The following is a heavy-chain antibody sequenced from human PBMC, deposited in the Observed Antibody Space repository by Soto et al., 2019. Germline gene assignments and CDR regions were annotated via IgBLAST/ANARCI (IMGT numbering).Heavy chain of an antibody. CDR1: GYTFTGYY. Sequence: ASVKVSCKASGYTFTGYYVHWVREAPGQGLEWMGWINPETGGTSYAQKFQGRVTLSRDTSINTAYLELSRLRFDDAAVYFCARSSPLSRSYLDYWGQGAVVTVSS. V-gene: IGHV1-2*02. CDR3: ARSSPLSRSYLDY. J-gene: IGHJ4*02. CDR2: INPETGGT.